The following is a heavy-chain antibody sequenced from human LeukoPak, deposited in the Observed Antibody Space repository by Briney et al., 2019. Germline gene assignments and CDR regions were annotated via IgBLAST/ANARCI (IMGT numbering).Heavy chain of an antibody. J-gene: IGHJ4*02. D-gene: IGHD3-10*01. V-gene: IGHV1-2*02. CDR1: GYTFIGNY. CDR3: ARNIGEWFGDLFDY. Sequence: VASVKVSCKASGYTFIGNYMHWVRQAPGQGLEWMGWINPNSGGTNYAQKFQGRVTMTRDTSISTAYMELSRLRSVDTAVYYCARNIGEWFGDLFDYWGQGTLVTVSS. CDR2: INPNSGGT.